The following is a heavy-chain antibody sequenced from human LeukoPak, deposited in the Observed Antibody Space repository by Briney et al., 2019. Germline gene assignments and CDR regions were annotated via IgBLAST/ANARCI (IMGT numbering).Heavy chain of an antibody. V-gene: IGHV3-23*01. D-gene: IGHD1-14*01. J-gene: IGHJ3*01. CDR3: AKEATASYRISAFDV. CDR1: GLTFGNYA. CDR2: LSGSGTIM. Sequence: GGSLRLSCVGPGLTFGNYAMRWVRQGPGKGLEWVSSLSGSGTIMNYAASVKGRFTISRHNSKSTLYLQLNNLGAEDTALYYCAKEATASYRISAFDVWGHGTMVIVSS.